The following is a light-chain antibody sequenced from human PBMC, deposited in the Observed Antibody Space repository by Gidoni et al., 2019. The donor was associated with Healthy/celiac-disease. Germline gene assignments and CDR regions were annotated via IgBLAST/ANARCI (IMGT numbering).Light chain of an antibody. CDR1: SSDVGGYNY. CDR2: DVS. J-gene: IGLJ1*01. Sequence: QSALTQPASVSGSPGQSITISCTGTSSDVGGYNYVSWYQQHPGKAPKLMIYDVSNRPSGVSTRFSGSKSGNTASLTISGLQAEGEADYYCSSYTSSSTPRVFGTGTKVTVL. CDR3: SSYTSSSTPRV. V-gene: IGLV2-14*01.